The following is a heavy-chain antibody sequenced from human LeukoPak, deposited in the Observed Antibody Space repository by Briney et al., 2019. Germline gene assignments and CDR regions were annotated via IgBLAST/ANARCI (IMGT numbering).Heavy chain of an antibody. CDR2: IYYSGST. D-gene: IGHD3-22*01. J-gene: IGHJ4*02. CDR3: ARHGNYYDSSGYNYYFDY. V-gene: IGHV4-59*08. CDR1: GGSISSYY. Sequence: SETLSLTCTVSGGSISSYYWSWIRQPPGKGLEWIGNIYYSGSTKYNPSLESRVTISVDTSKNHFSLKLSSVTAADTAVYYCARHGNYYDSSGYNYYFDYWGQGTLGTSST.